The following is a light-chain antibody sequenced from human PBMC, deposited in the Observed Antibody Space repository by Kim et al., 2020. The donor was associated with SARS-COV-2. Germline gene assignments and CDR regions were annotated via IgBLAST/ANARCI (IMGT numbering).Light chain of an antibody. J-gene: IGKJ2*01. CDR1: QSISSY. V-gene: IGKV3-11*01. Sequence: LSLSPGERATLSCRASQSISSYLAWYQQKPGQALRLLIYDASNRATGIPARFSGSGSGTDFTLTISSLEPEDFAVYYCQQRSNWPTFGQGTKLEI. CDR3: QQRSNWPT. CDR2: DAS.